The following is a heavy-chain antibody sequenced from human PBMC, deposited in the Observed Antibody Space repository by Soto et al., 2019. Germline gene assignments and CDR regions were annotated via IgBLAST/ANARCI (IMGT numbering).Heavy chain of an antibody. CDR2: LDKSGGSA. CDR1: GFSFSSND. CDR3: AKDRIGQLAKFDY. V-gene: IGHV3-23*05. J-gene: IGHJ4*02. D-gene: IGHD1-1*01. Sequence: HPGGSLRLSCTASGFSFSSNDMSWVRQAPGKGLEWVSTLDKSGGSAFYADSVNGRFTISRDNSRNTLYLQMHSLRAEDTAFYYCAKDRIGQLAKFDYWGRGTLVTVSS.